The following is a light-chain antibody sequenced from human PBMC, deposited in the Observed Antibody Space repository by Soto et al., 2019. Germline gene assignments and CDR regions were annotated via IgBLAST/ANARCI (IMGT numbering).Light chain of an antibody. CDR1: QSVTSD. Sequence: EIVRAQSPSTLSVAPGERATLSCRASQSVTSDLAWYQHRPGQTPRLLIHGASNRATGIPARFSGVGSGTEFTLTINSLQSEDFGVYYCQQYNNWPPITFGQGTRLEIK. CDR2: GAS. V-gene: IGKV3-15*01. J-gene: IGKJ5*01. CDR3: QQYNNWPPIT.